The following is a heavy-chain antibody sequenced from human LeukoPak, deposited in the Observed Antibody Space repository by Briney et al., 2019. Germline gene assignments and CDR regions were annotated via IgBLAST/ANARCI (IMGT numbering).Heavy chain of an antibody. D-gene: IGHD4-23*01. CDR3: AREAYGGNHYNHYYMDV. CDR1: GYSISSGYC. J-gene: IGHJ6*03. V-gene: IGHV4-38-2*02. CDR2: INHRGIT. Sequence: PSETLSLTCAVSGYSISSGYCWGWVRQPPGRGLEWIGSINHRGITNYSPSLQSRVLISLDTSRNEVSLELTSVTAADTAVYYCAREAYGGNHYNHYYMDVWGTGTTVTVSS.